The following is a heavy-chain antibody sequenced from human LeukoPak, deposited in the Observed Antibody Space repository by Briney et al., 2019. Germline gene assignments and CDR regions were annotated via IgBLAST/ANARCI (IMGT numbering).Heavy chain of an antibody. CDR3: ASHKIAAAGTGTFDY. V-gene: IGHV4-34*01. D-gene: IGHD6-13*01. J-gene: IGHJ4*02. CDR2: INHSGST. CDR1: GGSFSGYY. Sequence: SETLSLTCAVYGGSFSGYYWSWIRQPPGKGLEWIGEINHSGSTNYNPSLKSRVTISVDTSKNQFSLKLSSVTAADTAVYYCASHKIAAAGTGTFDYWGQGTLVTVSS.